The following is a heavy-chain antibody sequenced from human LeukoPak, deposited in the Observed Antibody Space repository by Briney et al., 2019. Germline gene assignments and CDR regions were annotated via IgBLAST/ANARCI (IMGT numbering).Heavy chain of an antibody. CDR3: ARERGGD. CDR2: ISSSSSYI. Sequence: GALRLSCAASGFTFSSYSMNWVRQAPGKVLERVSSISSSSSYIYYADSVKGRFTISRDNAKNSLYLQMNSRRAEDTAVYYCARERGGDWGQGTLVTVSS. V-gene: IGHV3-21*01. CDR1: GFTFSSYS. J-gene: IGHJ4*02.